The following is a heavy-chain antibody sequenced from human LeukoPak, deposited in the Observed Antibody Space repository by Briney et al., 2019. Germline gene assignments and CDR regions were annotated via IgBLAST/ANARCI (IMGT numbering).Heavy chain of an antibody. CDR1: GFTFDDYA. CDR2: IGWSSGSI. J-gene: IGHJ4*02. Sequence: PGRSLRLSCAASGFTFDDYAMHWVRQAPGKGLEWVSGIGWSSGSIGYADSVKGRFTISRDNAKNSLYLQMNSLRAEDTALYYCAKDFTPRWAPGGSGPFDYWGQGTLVTVSS. CDR3: AKDFTPRWAPGGSGPFDY. V-gene: IGHV3-9*01. D-gene: IGHD3-16*01.